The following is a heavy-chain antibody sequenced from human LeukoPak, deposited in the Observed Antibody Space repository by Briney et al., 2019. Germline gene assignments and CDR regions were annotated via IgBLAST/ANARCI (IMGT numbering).Heavy chain of an antibody. CDR3: AHGAMYQLDY. CDR2: IRYDVSNK. Sequence: GGSLRLSCAASGFTFSNYGIHWVRQAPGKGLEWVAFIRYDVSNKYYADSVKGRFTISRDNSRNTLFLQMNSLRAEDTAVYYCAHGAMYQLDYWGQGTLVTVSS. V-gene: IGHV3-30*02. J-gene: IGHJ4*02. D-gene: IGHD2-2*01. CDR1: GFTFSNYG.